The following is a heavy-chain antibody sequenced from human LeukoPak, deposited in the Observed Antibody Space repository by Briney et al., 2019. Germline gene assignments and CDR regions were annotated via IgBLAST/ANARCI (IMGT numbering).Heavy chain of an antibody. J-gene: IGHJ2*01. V-gene: IGHV5-51*01. CDR2: IHPGDSDT. CDR3: ARVVVVTSTHWYFEL. CDR1: EYVFPNYW. Sequence: GESLKISCEASEYVFPNYWIGWVRQVPGKGLDWMGLIHPGDSDTRYSPSFQGQVTISVGKSITTAYLQWSSLQASDTAIYFCARVVVVTSTHWYFELCGRGSLVTVFS. D-gene: IGHD2-21*02.